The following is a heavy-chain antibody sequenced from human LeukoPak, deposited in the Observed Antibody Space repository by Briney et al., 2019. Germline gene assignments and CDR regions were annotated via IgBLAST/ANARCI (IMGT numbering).Heavy chain of an antibody. CDR3: ARDRLAYYDILTGGHFDP. CDR1: GFTFSDCA. J-gene: IGHJ2*01. D-gene: IGHD3-9*01. Sequence: LRLSYAASGFTFSDCAMSWVRQAPGKGLEWIGYIYYRGSTNYNPSLKSRVTISVDTSKNQFSLKLSSVTAADTAVYYCARDRLAYYDILTGGHFDPWGRGTLVTVSS. CDR2: IYYRGST. V-gene: IGHV4-59*01.